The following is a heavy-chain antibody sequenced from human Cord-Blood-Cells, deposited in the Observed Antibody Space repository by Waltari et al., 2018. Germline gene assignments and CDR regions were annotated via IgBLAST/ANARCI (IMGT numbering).Heavy chain of an antibody. CDR1: GGSISSSSYY. Sequence: QLQLQESGPGLVKPSETLSLTCTVSGGSISSSSYYWGWIRQPPGRGLEWIGSIYYRGSTYYNPSLKSRVTISVDTSKNQFSLKLSSVTAADTAVYYCARHKGGSFLYWYFDLWGRGTLVTVSS. J-gene: IGHJ2*01. V-gene: IGHV4-39*01. CDR3: ARHKGGSFLYWYFDL. D-gene: IGHD1-26*01. CDR2: IYYRGST.